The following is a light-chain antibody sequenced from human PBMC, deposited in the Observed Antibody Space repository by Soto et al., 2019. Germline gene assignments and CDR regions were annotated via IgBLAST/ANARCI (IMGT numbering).Light chain of an antibody. CDR3: QQYNNWPRT. CDR2: GAS. V-gene: IGKV3-15*01. CDR1: QSVSSD. J-gene: IGKJ1*01. Sequence: IVLTQSPGTLSLSPWERATLSCRASQSVSSDLAWYQQKPGQAPRLLIYGASTRATGIPGRFSGGGSGTEFTLTISSLQSEDFAVYYCQQYNNWPRTFGQGTKVDIK.